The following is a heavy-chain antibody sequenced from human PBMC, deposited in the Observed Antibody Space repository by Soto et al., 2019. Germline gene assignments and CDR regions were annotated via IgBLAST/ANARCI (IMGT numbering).Heavy chain of an antibody. V-gene: IGHV1-46*01. CDR3: AGERFTDNWFDP. D-gene: IGHD4-17*01. Sequence: QVHXLQSGAEVXXPXXXVXVSCXXXGSTXTXYXFXXXXXXXXXXLEWMGIISPSGGSTSYAQKFQGRVTMSTDTSTSTVYMELSSLTSDDTAVYYCAGERFTDNWFDPWGQGTLVTVSS. CDR1: GSTXTXYX. CDR2: ISPSGGST. J-gene: IGHJ5*02.